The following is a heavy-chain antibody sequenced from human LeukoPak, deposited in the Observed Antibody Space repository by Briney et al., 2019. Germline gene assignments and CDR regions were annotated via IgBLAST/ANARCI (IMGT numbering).Heavy chain of an antibody. CDR1: GGSISSYY. CDR3: ARGLGTYYYGSGSFWYFDP. Sequence: SETLSLTCTVSGGSISSYYWIWIRLPPGKGLEWIGYIYYTGSTNYNPSLKSRVTISVDTSKNQFSLKLSSVTAADTAVYYCARGLGTYYYGSGSFWYFDPWGQGTLVTVSS. CDR2: IYYTGST. V-gene: IGHV4-59*12. J-gene: IGHJ5*02. D-gene: IGHD3-10*01.